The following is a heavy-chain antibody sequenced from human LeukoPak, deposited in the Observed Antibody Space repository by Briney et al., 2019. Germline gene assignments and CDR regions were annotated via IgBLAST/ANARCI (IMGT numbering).Heavy chain of an antibody. D-gene: IGHD3-16*01. J-gene: IGHJ6*02. CDR3: AKDLDYLYGMDV. CDR1: GFTFSSYG. V-gene: IGHV3-30*18. CDR2: ISFDGTNK. Sequence: GGSLRLSCAASGFTFSSYGMHWVRQAPGKGLEWVAVISFDGTNKYFADSVKGRFTISRDNSKSTLYLQLNSLRAEDTAVNYCAKDLDYLYGMDVWGQGTTVTVSS.